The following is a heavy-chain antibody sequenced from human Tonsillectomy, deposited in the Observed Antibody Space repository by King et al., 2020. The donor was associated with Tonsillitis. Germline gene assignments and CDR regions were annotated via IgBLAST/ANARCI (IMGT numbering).Heavy chain of an antibody. J-gene: IGHJ4*02. CDR2: ISYDGSNK. D-gene: IGHD2-15*01. CDR1: GFTFSSYA. Sequence: VQLVESGGGVVQPGRSLRLSCAASGFTFSSYAMHWVRQAPGKGLEWVAIISYDGSNKYYADSVKGRITISRDNSKNTLYLQMNSLRAEDTAVYYCARDSFLSVTAESGGIRAIDNWGQGTLVTVSS. CDR3: ARDSFLSVTAESGGIRAIDN. V-gene: IGHV3-30*04.